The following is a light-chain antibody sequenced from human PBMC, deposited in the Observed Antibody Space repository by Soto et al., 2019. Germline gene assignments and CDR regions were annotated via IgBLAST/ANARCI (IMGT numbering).Light chain of an antibody. J-gene: IGLJ2*01. CDR1: NIGSKS. CDR2: DDS. Sequence: SYELTQPPSVSVAPGQTARITCGGSNIGSKSGHWYQQKPGQAPVLVVYDDSDRPSGIPERFSGSNSGNTATLTISRVEAGDEADYYSQVWDTSSDHVVFGGGTKLTVL. CDR3: QVWDTSSDHVV. V-gene: IGLV3-21*02.